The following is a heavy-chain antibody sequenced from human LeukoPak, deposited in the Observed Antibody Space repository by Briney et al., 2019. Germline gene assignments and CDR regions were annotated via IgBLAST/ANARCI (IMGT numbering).Heavy chain of an antibody. Sequence: PAESLKISCKGSGYTFTSYCIGWVRQMPGKGLEWMGTIHPGDSDTMYRPSWEGQLTISADKSISTAYLQWSSLKASDTAMYYCARQDFYYYYMDVWGKGTTVTVSS. CDR2: IHPGDSDT. V-gene: IGHV5-51*01. J-gene: IGHJ6*03. D-gene: IGHD3-3*01. CDR3: ARQDFYYYYMDV. CDR1: GYTFTSYC.